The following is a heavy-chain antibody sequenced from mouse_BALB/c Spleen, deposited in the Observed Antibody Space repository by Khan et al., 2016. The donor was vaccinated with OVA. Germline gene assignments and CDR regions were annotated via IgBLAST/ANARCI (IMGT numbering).Heavy chain of an antibody. CDR3: ARGDDYDYAMDY. CDR1: GYSFTNYW. CDR2: FYPGSGNT. J-gene: IGHJ4*01. V-gene: IGHV1-76*01. D-gene: IGHD2-4*01. Sequence: QVQLKQSGAELVRPGASVKLSCKTSGYSFTNYWIHWVKQRSGQGLDWSARFYPGSGNTFYNENFKGKATLTADKYSNTAYMPLSSLTSEASAVYFCARGDDYDYAMDYWGQGASITVSS.